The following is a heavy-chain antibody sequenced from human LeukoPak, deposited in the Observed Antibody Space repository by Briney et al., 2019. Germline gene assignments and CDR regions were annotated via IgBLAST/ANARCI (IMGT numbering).Heavy chain of an antibody. CDR1: GGTFSSYA. CDR3: ARAYCSSTSCYAPTDYYYGMDV. D-gene: IGHD2-2*01. J-gene: IGHJ6*04. Sequence: ASVKVSCKASGGTFSSYAISWVRQAPGQGLEWMEGIIPIFGTANYAQKFQGRVTITADESTSTAYMELSSLRSEDTAVYYCARAYCSSTSCYAPTDYYYGMDVWGKGTTVTVSS. CDR2: IIPIFGTA. V-gene: IGHV1-69*13.